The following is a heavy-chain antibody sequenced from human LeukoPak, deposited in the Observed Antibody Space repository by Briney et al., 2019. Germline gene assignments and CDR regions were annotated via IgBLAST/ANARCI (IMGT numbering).Heavy chain of an antibody. J-gene: IGHJ5*02. Sequence: SETLSLTCTVSGGSISSGGYYWSWIRQHPGKGLEWIGYIYYSGSTYYNPSLKSRVTISVDTSKNQFSLKLSSVTAADTAVYYCARGSTYSNCAGHWFDPWGQGTLVTVSS. CDR3: ARGSTYSNCAGHWFDP. CDR1: GGSISSGGYY. CDR2: IYYSGST. V-gene: IGHV4-31*03. D-gene: IGHD4-11*01.